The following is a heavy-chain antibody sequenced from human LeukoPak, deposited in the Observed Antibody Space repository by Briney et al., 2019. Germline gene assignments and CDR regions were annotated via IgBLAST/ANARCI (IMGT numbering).Heavy chain of an antibody. CDR3: ATAPLGGYYDSSGYSRYFDY. D-gene: IGHD3-22*01. V-gene: IGHV1-24*01. CDR2: FDPEDGET. Sequence: ASVKVSCKVSGYTLTELSMHWVRQAPGKGLEWMGGFDPEDGETIYAQKFQGRVTMTEDTSTDTAYMELSSLRSEDTAVYYCATAPLGGYYDSSGYSRYFDYWGQGTLVTVSS. J-gene: IGHJ4*02. CDR1: GYTLTELS.